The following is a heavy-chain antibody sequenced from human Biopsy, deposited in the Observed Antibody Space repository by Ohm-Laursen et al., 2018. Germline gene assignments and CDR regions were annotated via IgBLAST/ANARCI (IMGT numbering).Heavy chain of an antibody. D-gene: IGHD4-17*01. V-gene: IGHV3-21*06. Sequence: SLRLSCTAPGFTFSSYGMSWARQAPGKGLEWVSSITGGGNYINYADSVRGRFTISRDNSKNSVYLVMSSLRAEDTAVYFCATAAYAPPYFDLWGRGTVVTVSS. J-gene: IGHJ4*02. CDR3: ATAAYAPPYFDL. CDR2: ITGGGNYI. CDR1: GFTFSSYG.